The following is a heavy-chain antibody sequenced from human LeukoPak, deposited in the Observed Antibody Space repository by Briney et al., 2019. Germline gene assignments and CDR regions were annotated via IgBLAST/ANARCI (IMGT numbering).Heavy chain of an antibody. CDR3: ATDLLVVVPAAPGYFQH. J-gene: IGHJ1*01. CDR1: GYTLTELS. D-gene: IGHD2-2*01. Sequence: GASVKVSCKVSGYTLTELSMHWVRQAPGKGLEWMGGFDPEDGETIYAQKFQGRVTMTEDTSTDTAHMELSSLRSEDTAVYYCATDLLVVVPAAPGYFQHWGQGTLVTVSS. V-gene: IGHV1-24*01. CDR2: FDPEDGET.